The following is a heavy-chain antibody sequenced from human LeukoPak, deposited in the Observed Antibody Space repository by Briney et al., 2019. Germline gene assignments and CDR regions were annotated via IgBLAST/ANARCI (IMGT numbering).Heavy chain of an antibody. Sequence: SETLSLTCTVSGGSISSYYWSWIRQPPGKGLEWIGYIYYSGSTSYNPSLKGRVTVSVDTSKNQFSLKLSSVTAADTAVYYCARTSYYYYYMDVWGKGTTVTISS. J-gene: IGHJ6*03. CDR1: GGSISSYY. CDR2: IYYSGST. CDR3: ARTSYYYYYMDV. V-gene: IGHV4-59*01.